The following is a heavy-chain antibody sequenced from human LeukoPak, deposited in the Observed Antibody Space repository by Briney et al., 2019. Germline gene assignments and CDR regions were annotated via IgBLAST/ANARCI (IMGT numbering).Heavy chain of an antibody. J-gene: IGHJ6*03. CDR1: GFTFSSYA. Sequence: GGSLRLSCAASGFTFSSYAMHWVRQAPGKGLEWVAVISYDGSNKYYADSVKGRFTISRDNSKNTLYLQMNSLRAEDTAVYYCARDGDTVTSYYYYYYMDVWGKGTTVTVSS. V-gene: IGHV3-30-3*01. CDR2: ISYDGSNK. D-gene: IGHD4-11*01. CDR3: ARDGDTVTSYYYYYYMDV.